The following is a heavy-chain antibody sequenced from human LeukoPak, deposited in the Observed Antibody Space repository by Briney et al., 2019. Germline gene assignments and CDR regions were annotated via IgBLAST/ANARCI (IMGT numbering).Heavy chain of an antibody. D-gene: IGHD3-16*01. CDR2: IKHDGSET. Sequence: PGGFLRLSCVASGFTFSNYWMSWVRQAPGKGLEWVANIKHDGSETYYVDSVRGRFTISRDNAKNSLYLQMSSLRAEDTAVYYCARGRRLGDYFDYWGQGTLVTVSS. CDR1: GFTFSNYW. J-gene: IGHJ4*02. CDR3: ARGRRLGDYFDY. V-gene: IGHV3-7*01.